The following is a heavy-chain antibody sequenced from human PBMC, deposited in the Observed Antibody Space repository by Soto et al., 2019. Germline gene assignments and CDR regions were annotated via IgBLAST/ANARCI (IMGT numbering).Heavy chain of an antibody. CDR3: ASDQAAGGTISRYFQD. V-gene: IGHV3-23*01. J-gene: IGHJ1*01. Sequence: GGSLRLSCEASGFTFSSYAMSWVRQAPGKGLEWVSGISGGGSTTYYADSVKGRFTISRDNSKNTLYLQVNSLRAEDKAVYYCASDQAAGGTISRYFQDWGQGTLVTVSS. D-gene: IGHD6-13*01. CDR2: ISGGGSTT. CDR1: GFTFSSYA.